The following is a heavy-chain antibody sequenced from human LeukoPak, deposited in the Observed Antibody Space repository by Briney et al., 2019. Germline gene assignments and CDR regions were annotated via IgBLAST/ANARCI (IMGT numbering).Heavy chain of an antibody. D-gene: IGHD6-19*01. CDR2: LYCIGST. J-gene: IGHJ4*02. V-gene: IGHV4-39*01. CDR3: ARGRGIAVAVPVCY. Sequence: PSETPSVTCNVSGGYISSSGDYWGWIRQPPGKGLEWIETLYCIGSTYSYPSLKSRVTISVDTSKNQFSLKLSSVTAADTAVYYCARGRGIAVAVPVCYWGQGTLVTVSS. CDR1: GGYISSSGDY.